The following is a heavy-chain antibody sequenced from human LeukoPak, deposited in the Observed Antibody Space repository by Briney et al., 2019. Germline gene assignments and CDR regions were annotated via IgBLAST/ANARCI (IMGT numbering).Heavy chain of an antibody. CDR2: IYYSGST. J-gene: IGHJ4*02. CDR3: ARGSYGSGSYYIVY. CDR1: GGSISSYY. D-gene: IGHD3-10*01. V-gene: IGHV4-59*01. Sequence: SETLSLTCTVSGGSISSYYWGWIRQPPGKGLEWIGYIYYSGSTNYNPSLKSRVTISVDTSKNQFSLELSSVTAADTAVYYCARGSYGSGSYYIVYWGQGTLVTVSS.